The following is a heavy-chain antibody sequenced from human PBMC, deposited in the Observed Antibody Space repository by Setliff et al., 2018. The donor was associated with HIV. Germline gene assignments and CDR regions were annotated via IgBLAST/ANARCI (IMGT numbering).Heavy chain of an antibody. CDR1: GASIGRRIDC. V-gene: IGHV4-39*01. J-gene: IGHJ3*02. D-gene: IGHD3-22*01. Sequence: SETLSLTCTLSGASIGRRIDCWGWNRQPPGKGLEWIGSFYYSWNTYYNPSLKSRVTISVDTSKNQFSLKLSSVTAAETAVYYCARNSIQLVVGVPERDDAFDIWGEGTMVTVSS. CDR2: FYYSWNT. CDR3: ARNSIQLVVGVPERDDAFDI.